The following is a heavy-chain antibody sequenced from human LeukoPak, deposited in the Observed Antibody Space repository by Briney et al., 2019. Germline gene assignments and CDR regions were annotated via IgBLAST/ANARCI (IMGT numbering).Heavy chain of an antibody. V-gene: IGHV4-39*01. J-gene: IGHJ5*02. Sequence: SETLSLTCTVSGGSISSSSYYWGWIRQPPGKGLEWIGIIYYSGSTYYNPSIKSRLTISVDTSKTQFSLKLSSVTATDTAVYYCARRGYCSSTGCYEYWFDPWGQGTLVTVSS. CDR1: GGSISSSSYY. D-gene: IGHD2-2*01. CDR2: IYYSGST. CDR3: ARRGYCSSTGCYEYWFDP.